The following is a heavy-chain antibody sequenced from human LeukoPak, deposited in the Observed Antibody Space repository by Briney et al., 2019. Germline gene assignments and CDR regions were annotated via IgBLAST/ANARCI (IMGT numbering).Heavy chain of an antibody. CDR2: IKNKADGGTT. CDR1: GFTFSNVW. J-gene: IGHJ4*02. V-gene: IGHV3-15*01. D-gene: IGHD3-16*02. Sequence: PGGSLRLSCAASGFTFSNVWMTWVRQAPGKGLGWVGHIKNKADGGTTDYVAPVKGRFTISRDDSKNTMYLQMNSLKTEDTAVYYCSTDVPFTAGGAIVYWGQGTLVSVSS. CDR3: STDVPFTAGGAIVY.